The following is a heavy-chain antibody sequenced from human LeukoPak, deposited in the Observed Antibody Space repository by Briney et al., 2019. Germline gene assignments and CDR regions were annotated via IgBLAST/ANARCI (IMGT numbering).Heavy chain of an antibody. CDR1: GGSISSHY. J-gene: IGHJ6*03. CDR2: IYYSGST. D-gene: IGHD3-10*01. V-gene: IGHV4-59*11. CDR3: ARWFNNYYYYYMDV. Sequence: PSETLSLTCTVTGGSISSHYWSWIRQPPGKVLEWTGHIYYSGSTNYNPSLKSRVTISVDTSKNQFSLKLSSVTAADTAVYYCARWFNNYYYYYMDVWGKGTTVTVSS.